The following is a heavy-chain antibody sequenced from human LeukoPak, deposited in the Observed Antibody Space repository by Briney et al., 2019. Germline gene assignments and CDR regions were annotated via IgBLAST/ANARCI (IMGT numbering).Heavy chain of an antibody. CDR1: GFTFSSYW. Sequence: GESLRLSCAASGFTFSSYWTHWVRQAPGKGLVWVSRIITDVSSTNSADSVKGRLTISRDNAKNTLYLQMNSLRAEDTAVYYCVREYSSSSGRAFDIWGQGTMVTV. J-gene: IGHJ3*02. CDR2: IITDVSST. V-gene: IGHV3-74*01. D-gene: IGHD6-6*01. CDR3: VREYSSSSGRAFDI.